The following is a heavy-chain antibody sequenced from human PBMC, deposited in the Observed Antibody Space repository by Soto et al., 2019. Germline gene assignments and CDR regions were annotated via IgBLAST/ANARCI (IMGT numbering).Heavy chain of an antibody. CDR3: AKATCYRGSCYSIAAFDI. J-gene: IGHJ3*02. V-gene: IGHV4-31*03. CDR1: GGSINSGLYY. Sequence: SDTLSLTCTVSGGSINSGLYYWSWILHFPGKGLEWIGYIYSRGNTYYNPSLKSRLTIIMDTSKNQFSLKLSSVTAADTAVYYCAKATCYRGSCYSIAAFDIWGQGTMVTVSS. CDR2: IYSRGNT. D-gene: IGHD2-15*01.